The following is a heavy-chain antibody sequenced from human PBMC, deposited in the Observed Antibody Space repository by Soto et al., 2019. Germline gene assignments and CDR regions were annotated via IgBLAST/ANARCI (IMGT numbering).Heavy chain of an antibody. D-gene: IGHD2-2*01. V-gene: IGHV3-48*01. CDR3: AKDTVPVATPWFDP. J-gene: IGHJ5*02. CDR2: ISGTSGSI. Sequence: PGGSLRLSCAASGFTFSTYSMTWVRRAPGKGLEWVSYISGTSGSIYYADSAKGRFTISRDNAKNSLYLQMNSLRAEDTAVYYCAKDTVPVATPWFDPWGQGTLVTVSS. CDR1: GFTFSTYS.